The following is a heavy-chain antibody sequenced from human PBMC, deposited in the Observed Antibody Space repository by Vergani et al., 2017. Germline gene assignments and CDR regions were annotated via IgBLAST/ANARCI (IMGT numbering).Heavy chain of an antibody. V-gene: IGHV4-30-4*01. CDR3: ARGITMIVVVTSEGSWFDP. J-gene: IGHJ5*02. CDR1: GGSISSGDYY. D-gene: IGHD3-22*01. CDR2: IYYSGST. Sequence: QVQLQESGPGLVKPSQTLSLTCTVSGGSISSGDYYWSWIRPPPGKGLEWIGYIYYSGSTYYNPSLKSRVTLSVDTSKNQFSLKLSSVTAADTAVYDCARGITMIVVVTSEGSWFDPWGQGTLVTVSS.